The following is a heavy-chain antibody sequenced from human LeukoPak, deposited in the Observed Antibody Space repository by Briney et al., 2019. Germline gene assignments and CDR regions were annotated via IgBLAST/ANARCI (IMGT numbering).Heavy chain of an antibody. CDR2: LDTDGSDT. CDR3: ARGSYYGSGSYFANPDY. D-gene: IGHD3-10*01. Sequence: PGGSLRLSCAASGFTFRNYWMHWVRQAPGKGLVWVSRLDTDGSDTSYADSVKGRFTISRDNAKNTLYLQMNSLRAEDTAVYYCARGSYYGSGSYFANPDYWGQGTLVTVSS. V-gene: IGHV3-74*01. CDR1: GFTFRNYW. J-gene: IGHJ4*02.